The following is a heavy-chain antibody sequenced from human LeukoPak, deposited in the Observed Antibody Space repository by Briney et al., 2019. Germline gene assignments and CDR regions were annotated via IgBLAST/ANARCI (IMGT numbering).Heavy chain of an antibody. V-gene: IGHV4-38-2*02. Sequence: SETLSLTCAVSGYSISSGYYWGWIRQPPGKGLEWIGSIYHSGSTYYNPSLKSRVTTSVDTSKNQFSLKLSSVTAADTAVYYCARERYHCSSTSCYYVADYWGQGTLVTVSS. J-gene: IGHJ4*02. CDR1: GYSISSGYY. CDR2: IYHSGST. CDR3: ARERYHCSSTSCYYVADY. D-gene: IGHD2-2*01.